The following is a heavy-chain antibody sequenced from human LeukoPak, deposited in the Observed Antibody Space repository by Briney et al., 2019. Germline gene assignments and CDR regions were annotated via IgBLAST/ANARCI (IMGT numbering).Heavy chain of an antibody. J-gene: IGHJ3*02. V-gene: IGHV3-48*03. CDR1: GFTFSNYE. CDR2: TSSSSTII. CDR3: GASRQYVGAFDI. D-gene: IGHD3-16*01. Sequence: GASLRLSCAASGFTFSNYELYWVRQAPGKGLEWMSYTSSSSTIIKYADSVRGRFTISRDDARESLYLQMSSLRADDTAIYYCGASRQYVGAFDIWGQGTLVTVSS.